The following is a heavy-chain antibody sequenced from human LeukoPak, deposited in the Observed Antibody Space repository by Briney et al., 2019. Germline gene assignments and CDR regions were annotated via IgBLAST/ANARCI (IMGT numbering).Heavy chain of an antibody. CDR1: GYTFTSYA. D-gene: IGHD6-13*01. V-gene: IGHV1-3*01. Sequence: ASVKVSCKASGYTFTSYAMHWVRQAPGQRLEWMGWINAGNGNTKYSQKFQGRVTMTEDTSTDTAYMELSSLRSEDTAVYYCATGEWTYSSSCHFDYWGQGTLVTVFS. J-gene: IGHJ4*02. CDR2: INAGNGNT. CDR3: ATGEWTYSSSCHFDY.